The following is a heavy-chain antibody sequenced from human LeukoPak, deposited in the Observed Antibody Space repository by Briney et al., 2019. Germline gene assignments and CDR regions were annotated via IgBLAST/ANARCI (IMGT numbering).Heavy chain of an antibody. D-gene: IGHD2-21*02. CDR3: AKDAEDTAYCGGDCYSGAFDI. V-gene: IGHV3-7*03. J-gene: IGHJ3*02. CDR1: GFTFSSYW. Sequence: GGSLRLSCAASGFTFSSYWMSWVRQAPGKGLEWVANIKQDGSEKYYVDSVKGRFTISRDNAKNSLYLQMNSLRAEDMALYYCAKDAEDTAYCGGDCYSGAFDIWGQGTMVTVSS. CDR2: IKQDGSEK.